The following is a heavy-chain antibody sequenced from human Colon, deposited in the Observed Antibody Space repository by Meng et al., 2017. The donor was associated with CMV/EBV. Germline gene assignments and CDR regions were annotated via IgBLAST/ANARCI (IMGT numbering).Heavy chain of an antibody. CDR2: IFSGGST. Sequence: GGSLRLSCATSGFSFSDFAMSWIRQAPGKGLEWVSIIFSGGSTSSADSVKGRFTMSRDSSKNTVDLQMSSLGVEDTAVYYCARETVGAGMDVWGQGTTVTVSS. D-gene: IGHD1-26*01. CDR3: ARETVGAGMDV. V-gene: IGHV3-53*01. CDR1: GFSFSDFA. J-gene: IGHJ6*02.